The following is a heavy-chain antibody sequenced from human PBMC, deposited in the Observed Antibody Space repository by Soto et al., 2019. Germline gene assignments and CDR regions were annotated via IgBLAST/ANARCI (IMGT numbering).Heavy chain of an antibody. D-gene: IGHD2-2*01. CDR3: ARQAWDIVVVPAANMDDY. Sequence: PSETLSLTCTVSGGSISSSSYYWGWIRQPPGKGLEWIGSIYYSGSTYYNPSLKSRVTVSVDTSKNQFSLKLSSVTAADTAVYYCARQAWDIVVVPAANMDDYWGQGTLVT. CDR2: IYYSGST. V-gene: IGHV4-39*01. CDR1: GGSISSSSYY. J-gene: IGHJ4*02.